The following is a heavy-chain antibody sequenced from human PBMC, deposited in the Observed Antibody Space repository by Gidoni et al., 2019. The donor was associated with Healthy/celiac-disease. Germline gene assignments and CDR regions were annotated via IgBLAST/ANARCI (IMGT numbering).Heavy chain of an antibody. D-gene: IGHD4-17*01. V-gene: IGHV3-7*01. Sequence: EVQLVESGGGLVQPGGSLRLSCAASGFTFSSYWMSWVRQAPGKGLEWVANIKQDGSEKYYVDSVKGRFTISRDNAKNSLYLQMNSLRAEDTAVYYCARALDYGDYALDAFDIWGQGTMVTVSS. CDR2: IKQDGSEK. CDR1: GFTFSSYW. CDR3: ARALDYGDYALDAFDI. J-gene: IGHJ3*02.